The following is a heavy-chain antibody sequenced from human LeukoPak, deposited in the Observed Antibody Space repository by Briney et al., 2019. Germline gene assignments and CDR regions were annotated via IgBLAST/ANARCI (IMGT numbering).Heavy chain of an antibody. CDR2: ISSSSSTI. CDR1: GFTFSSYS. Sequence: PGGSLRLSCAASGFTFSSYSMNWVRQAPGKGLEWVSYISSSSSTIYYADSVKGRFTVSRDNAKNSLYLQMNSLRAEDTAVYYCARGPHFGVVIIEYYYYMDVWGKGTTVTVSS. J-gene: IGHJ6*03. D-gene: IGHD3-3*01. V-gene: IGHV3-48*04. CDR3: ARGPHFGVVIIEYYYYMDV.